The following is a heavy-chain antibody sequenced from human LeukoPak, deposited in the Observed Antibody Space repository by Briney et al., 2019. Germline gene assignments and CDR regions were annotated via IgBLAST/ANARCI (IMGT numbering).Heavy chain of an antibody. Sequence: SETLSLTCTVSGGSLSSYYWSWIRQPPGKGLEWIGYIYYSGSTNYNPSLKSRVTISVDTSKNQFFLKLSPVTAADTAVYYCARTETVLWFGELFLRWFDPWGQGALVTVSS. CDR2: IYYSGST. J-gene: IGHJ5*02. CDR3: ARTETVLWFGELFLRWFDP. CDR1: GGSLSSYY. V-gene: IGHV4-59*08. D-gene: IGHD3-10*01.